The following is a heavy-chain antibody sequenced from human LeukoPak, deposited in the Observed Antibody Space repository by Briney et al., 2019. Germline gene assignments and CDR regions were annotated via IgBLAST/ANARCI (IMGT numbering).Heavy chain of an antibody. D-gene: IGHD3-10*01. CDR2: INAGNGNT. CDR1: AYTFTTYA. CDR3: ARDQQYYYGSGSSIWFDP. V-gene: IGHV1-3*01. J-gene: IGHJ5*02. Sequence: ASVKVSCKASAYTFTTYAIHWVRQAPGQRLEWMGWINAGNGNTKYSQKFQGRVTITRDTSASTAYMELSSLRSEDTAMYYCARDQQYYYGSGSSIWFDPWGQGTLVTVSS.